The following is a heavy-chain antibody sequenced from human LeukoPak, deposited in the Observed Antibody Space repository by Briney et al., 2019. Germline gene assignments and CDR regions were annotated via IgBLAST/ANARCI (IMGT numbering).Heavy chain of an antibody. J-gene: IGHJ4*02. CDR3: ARQVNDYSNSDY. V-gene: IGHV4-39*01. D-gene: IGHD4-11*01. CDR2: IYYSGST. Sequence: PSETLSLTCTVSGGSISSSSYYWGWIRQPPGKGLEWIGSIYYSGSTYYNPSLKSRVTISVDTSKNQFSLKLSSVTAADTAVYYCARQVNDYSNSDYWGQGTLVTVSS. CDR1: GGSISSSSYY.